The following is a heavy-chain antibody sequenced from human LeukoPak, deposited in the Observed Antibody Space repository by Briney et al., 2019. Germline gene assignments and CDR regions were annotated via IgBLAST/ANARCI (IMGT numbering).Heavy chain of an antibody. V-gene: IGHV4-39*07. Sequence: SETLSLTCTVSGGSISSSSYYWGWIRQPPGKGLEWIGSIYYSGSTYYNPSLKSRVTISVDTSKNQFSLKLSSVTAADTAVYYCARDCSSTSCPRGTMDVWGQGTTVTVSS. J-gene: IGHJ6*02. CDR1: GGSISSSSYY. CDR3: ARDCSSTSCPRGTMDV. D-gene: IGHD2-2*01. CDR2: IYYSGST.